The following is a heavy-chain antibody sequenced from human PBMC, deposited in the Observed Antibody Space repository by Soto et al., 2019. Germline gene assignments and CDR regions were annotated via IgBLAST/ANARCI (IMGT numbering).Heavy chain of an antibody. CDR2: ISYYGNSK. J-gene: IGHJ4*02. CDR1: VFTFSSYA. Sequence: TGWSLRLSCAASVFTFSSYAMHWFRQAPGKGLEWVAFISYYGNSKFYADSMKGRFTISRDNSKNTLYLQMNSLRVEDTAVYYCARASGWLSTNYHIDNWGQGTLVTVSS. V-gene: IGHV3-30-3*01. CDR3: ARASGWLSTNYHIDN. D-gene: IGHD3-22*01.